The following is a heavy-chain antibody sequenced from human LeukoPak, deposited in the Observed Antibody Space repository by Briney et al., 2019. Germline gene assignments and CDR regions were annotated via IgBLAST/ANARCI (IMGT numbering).Heavy chain of an antibody. CDR2: IYYSGST. Sequence: SETLSLTCTVSGGSISSSSYYWGWIRQPPGKGLEWIGSIYYSGSTYYNPSLKSRVTISVDTSKNQFSLKLSSVTAADTAVYYCASVTAMGNRGQRTLVTVSS. CDR1: GGSISSSSYY. CDR3: ASVTAMGN. D-gene: IGHD5-18*01. V-gene: IGHV4-39*01. J-gene: IGHJ4*02.